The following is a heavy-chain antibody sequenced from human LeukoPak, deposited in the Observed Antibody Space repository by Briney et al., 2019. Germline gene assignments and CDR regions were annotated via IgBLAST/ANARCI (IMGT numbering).Heavy chain of an antibody. CDR1: GGSFSGYY. J-gene: IGHJ4*02. D-gene: IGHD4-17*01. Sequence: PSETLSLTCAVYGGSFSGYYWSWIRQPAGKGLEWIGRIYTSGSTNYNPSLKSRVTMSVDTSKNQFSLKLSSVTAADTAVYYCAKALLTVTTYSYFDYWGQGTLVTVSS. CDR3: AKALLTVTTYSYFDY. CDR2: IYTSGST. V-gene: IGHV4-59*10.